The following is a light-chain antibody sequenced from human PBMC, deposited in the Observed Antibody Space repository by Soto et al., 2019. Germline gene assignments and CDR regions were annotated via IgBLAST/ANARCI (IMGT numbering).Light chain of an antibody. V-gene: IGLV2-8*01. CDR1: SSDVGGYNY. CDR3: SSYGGSNNVL. Sequence: QSALTQPPSASGSPGQSVTISCTGTSSDVGGYNYVSWYQQYPGKAPTLMIYEVSKRPSGVPDRFSGSKSGNTASLTVSGLQAEDEADYSCSSYGGSNNVLFGGGTKLTVL. J-gene: IGLJ2*01. CDR2: EVS.